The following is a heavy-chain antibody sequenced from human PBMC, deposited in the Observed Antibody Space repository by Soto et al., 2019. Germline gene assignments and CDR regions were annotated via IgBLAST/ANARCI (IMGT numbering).Heavy chain of an antibody. V-gene: IGHV3-30-3*01. J-gene: IGHJ4*02. CDR2: ISYDGSNK. CDR3: ARDYSRYFDY. D-gene: IGHD6-13*01. CDR1: GFTLSSYA. Sequence: LRLSCAASGFTLSSYAMHWVRQAPGTGLEWGAVISYDGSNKYYADSVKGRFTISRDNSKNTLYLQMNSRRAEATAVYYCARDYSRYFDYWGQGTLVTVSS.